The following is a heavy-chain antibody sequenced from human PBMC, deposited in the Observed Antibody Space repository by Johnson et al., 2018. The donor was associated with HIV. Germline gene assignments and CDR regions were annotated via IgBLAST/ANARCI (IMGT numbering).Heavy chain of an antibody. V-gene: IGHV3-15*01. J-gene: IGHJ3*02. D-gene: IGHD6-13*01. CDR3: AFEEPYSAAAGIDAFDI. CDR2: IKRKTDVGTT. Sequence: VQLVESGGGLVQPGGSLRLSCAASGFTFTDHYMDWVRQAPGKGLQWVGRIKRKTDVGTTDYAAPVKGRFTISRDDSNNTLYLQMNSLSAEDTAVYYCAFEEPYSAAAGIDAFDIWGQGTMVTVSS. CDR1: GFTFTDHY.